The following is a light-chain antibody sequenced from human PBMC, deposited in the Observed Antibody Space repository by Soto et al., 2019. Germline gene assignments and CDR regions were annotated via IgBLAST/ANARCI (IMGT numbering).Light chain of an antibody. CDR2: EVA. Sequence: QSVLTQPASVSGSPGQSITISCTGTSSDVGRYDYVSWFQQHPGKAPKLMIYEVAKRPSGVRDRFSASKSGNTASLTISGLQAEDEADYYCCSYAGSYTYVFGTGTKVTVL. CDR3: CSYAGSYTYV. CDR1: SSDVGRYDY. J-gene: IGLJ1*01. V-gene: IGLV2-11*01.